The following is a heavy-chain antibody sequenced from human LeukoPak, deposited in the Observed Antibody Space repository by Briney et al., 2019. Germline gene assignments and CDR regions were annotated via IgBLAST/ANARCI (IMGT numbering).Heavy chain of an antibody. V-gene: IGHV3-30*02. J-gene: IGHJ6*02. CDR2: LRYDVSNK. CDR3: AKDSGRPPYYGSGSQPPTYYYYYGMDV. CDR1: GFTLSSYG. Sequence: RRSLRLSCAASGFTLSSYGMHSARQAPSKRLESVACLRYDVSNKDYADSVKGRFTISRDNSKNTLYLQMNSLRAEVTAVYYCAKDSGRPPYYGSGSQPPTYYYYYGMDVWGQGTTVTVSS. D-gene: IGHD3-10*01.